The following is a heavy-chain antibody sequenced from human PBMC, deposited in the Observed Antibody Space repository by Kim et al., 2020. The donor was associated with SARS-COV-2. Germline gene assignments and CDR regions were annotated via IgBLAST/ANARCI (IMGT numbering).Heavy chain of an antibody. J-gene: IGHJ4*02. CDR2: ISGSGGST. V-gene: IGHV3-23*01. CDR1: GFTFSSYA. D-gene: IGHD3-22*01. CDR3: AKGERIIMIVVVSDFDY. Sequence: GGSLRLSCAASGFTFSSYAMSWVRQAPGKGLEWVSAISGSGGSTYYADSVKGRFTISRDNSKNTLYLQMNSLRAEDTAVYYCAKGERIIMIVVVSDFDYWGQGTLVTVSS.